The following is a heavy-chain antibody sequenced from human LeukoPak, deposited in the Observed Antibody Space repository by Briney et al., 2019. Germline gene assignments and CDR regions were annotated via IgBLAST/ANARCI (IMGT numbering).Heavy chain of an antibody. Sequence: SETLSLTCTVSGDSINNFYWSWIRQPPGKGLEWIGYIYYSGSTSYNPSLKSRVTISLDTSKNQFSLKLSSVTAADTAVYYCARPGVGSGRYGAFDIWGQGTMVTVSS. CDR3: ARPGVGSGRYGAFDI. V-gene: IGHV4-59*08. D-gene: IGHD5-18*01. CDR1: GDSINNFY. CDR2: IYYSGST. J-gene: IGHJ3*02.